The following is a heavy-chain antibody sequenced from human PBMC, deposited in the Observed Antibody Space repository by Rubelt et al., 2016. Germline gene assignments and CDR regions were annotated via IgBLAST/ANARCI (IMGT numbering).Heavy chain of an antibody. CDR2: IRSSYAT. Sequence: EVQLLESGGGSVQPGGSLRLSCAASGFTFSGSAIHWVRQASGKGLEWLGLIRSSYATAYAASVKGRFTISRDDSKTTAYLQMNSLKIEDTAVYYCTRESPIDYWGQGTLVTVSS. J-gene: IGHJ4*02. CDR1: GFTFSGSA. V-gene: IGHV3-73*01. CDR3: TRESPIDY.